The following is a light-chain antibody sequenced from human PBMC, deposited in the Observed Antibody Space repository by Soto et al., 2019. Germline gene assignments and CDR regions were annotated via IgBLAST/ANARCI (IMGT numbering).Light chain of an antibody. V-gene: IGLV4-69*01. CDR2: LNSDGSH. J-gene: IGLJ2*01. Sequence: QPVLTQSPSASASLGASVKLTCTLSSGHSSYAIAWHQQQPEKGPRYLMKLNSDGSHSKGDGIPDRCSGSSPGAERYLTISSLQSEDGADYYCQTWGTGIRVFGGGTKRTVL. CDR3: QTWGTGIRV. CDR1: SGHSSYA.